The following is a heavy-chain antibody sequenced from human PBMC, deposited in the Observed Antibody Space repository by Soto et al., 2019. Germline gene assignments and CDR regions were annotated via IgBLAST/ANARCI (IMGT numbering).Heavy chain of an antibody. CDR2: IYYSGST. D-gene: IGHD4-17*01. CDR1: GGSVSSCNYY. J-gene: IGHJ4*02. CDR3: ARDDYGGKIDY. Sequence: SETLCLTCTVSGGSVSSCNYYWSWIRQPPGKGLEWIGYIYYSGSTNYNPSLKSRVTISIDTSKNQFSLNLSSVTAADTAAYYCARDDYGGKIDYWGQGTLVTVSS. V-gene: IGHV4-61*01.